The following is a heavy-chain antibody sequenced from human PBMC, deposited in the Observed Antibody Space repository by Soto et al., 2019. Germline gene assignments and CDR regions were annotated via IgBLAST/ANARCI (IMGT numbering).Heavy chain of an antibody. CDR1: GGSISSDDW. J-gene: IGHJ5*02. CDR2: IYHSGTT. CDR3: ARSDCYGVCRGKWLDP. D-gene: IGHD2-21*02. Sequence: QVQLQESGPGLVKPSGTLSLTCAVSGGSISSDDWWTWVRQTPGKGLEWIGEIYHSGTTNYKPSLMSRVTIAVDKAKSQFSLRLDSVTAADTAVYYCARSDCYGVCRGKWLDPWGQGILVTVSS. V-gene: IGHV4-4*02.